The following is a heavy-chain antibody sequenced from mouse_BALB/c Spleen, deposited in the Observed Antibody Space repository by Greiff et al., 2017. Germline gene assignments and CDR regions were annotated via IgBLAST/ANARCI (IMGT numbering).Heavy chain of an antibody. J-gene: IGHJ2*01. D-gene: IGHD1-1*01. CDR3: ARSGYYGSSPYYFDY. CDR2: ISSGSSTI. CDR1: GFTFSSFG. V-gene: IGHV5-17*02. Sequence: EVKVEESGGGLVQPGGSRKLSCAASGFTFSSFGMHWVRQAPEKGLEWVAYISSGSSTIYYADTVKGRFTISRDNPKNTLFLQMTSLRSEDTAMYYCARSGYYGSSPYYFDYWGQGTTLTVSS.